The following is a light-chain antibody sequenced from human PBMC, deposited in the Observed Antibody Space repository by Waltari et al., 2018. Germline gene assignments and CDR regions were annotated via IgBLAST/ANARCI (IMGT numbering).Light chain of an antibody. CDR1: QSVLYTSNNRNY. Sequence: DIVMNQSPHSLAGSLGERAALNCKSSQSVLYTSNNRNYLAWYQQKPGQPPKLLINWASTRESGVPDRFSGSGSGTDFTLTISSLQAEDVAVYYCQQYYSSPPTFGQGTRLEIK. J-gene: IGKJ5*01. CDR3: QQYYSSPPT. CDR2: WAS. V-gene: IGKV4-1*01.